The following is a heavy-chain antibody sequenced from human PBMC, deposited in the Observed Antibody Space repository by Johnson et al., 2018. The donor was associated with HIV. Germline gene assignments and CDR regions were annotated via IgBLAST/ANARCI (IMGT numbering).Heavy chain of an antibody. D-gene: IGHD6-6*01. CDR2: ISSSGSTI. CDR1: GFTFSDYY. J-gene: IGHJ3*02. V-gene: IGHV3-11*04. Sequence: QVQLVESGGGLVKPGGSLRLSCAASGFTFSDYYMSWIRQAPGKGLAWVSYISSSGSTIYYADSVKGRFPISRDNAKNSLYLQMNSLRAEDTAVYYCARDVIKVIAARDDAFDIWGQGTMVTVSS. CDR3: ARDVIKVIAARDDAFDI.